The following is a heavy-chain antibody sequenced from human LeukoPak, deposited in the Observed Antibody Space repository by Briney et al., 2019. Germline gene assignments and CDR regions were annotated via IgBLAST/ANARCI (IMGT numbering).Heavy chain of an antibody. V-gene: IGHV1-18*01. CDR2: ISAYNGNT. CDR1: GYTFTIYG. J-gene: IGHJ4*02. D-gene: IGHD4-23*01. CDR3: ARGVLNMTTVVTPDY. Sequence: ASVKVSCKSSGYTFTIYGISWVRQAPGQGLEWMGWISAYNGNTNYAQKHQGRVTMTTDTSTSTAYMELRSLRSDDTAVYYCARGVLNMTTVVTPDYWGQGTLVTVSS.